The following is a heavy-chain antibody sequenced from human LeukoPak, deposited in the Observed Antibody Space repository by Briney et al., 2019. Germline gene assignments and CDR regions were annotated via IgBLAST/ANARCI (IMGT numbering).Heavy chain of an antibody. CDR2: IWYDGSNK. D-gene: IGHD3-22*01. CDR3: ARDEGYYDSSGYLSSDY. CDR1: GFTFSSYG. V-gene: IGHV3-33*01. Sequence: GGSLRLSCAASGFTFSSYGMHWVRQAPGKGLEWVAVIWYDGSNKYYADSVKGRFTISRDNSKNTLYLQMNSLRAEDTAVYYCARDEGYYDSSGYLSSDYWGQGTLVTVSS. J-gene: IGHJ4*02.